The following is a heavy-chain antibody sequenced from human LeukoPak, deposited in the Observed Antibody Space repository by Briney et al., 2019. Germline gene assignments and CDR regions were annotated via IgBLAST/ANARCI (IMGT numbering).Heavy chain of an antibody. J-gene: IGHJ4*02. V-gene: IGHV4-59*01. CDR1: GGSISSYY. CDR2: IYYSGST. D-gene: IGHD3-22*01. Sequence: SETLSLTCTVSGGSISSYYWSWIRQPPGKGLEWVGDIYYSGSTNYNPPLKSRVTISVDTSKNQFSLKLSSVTAADTAVYYCARTYYDSSGYYLFDYWGQGTLVTVSS. CDR3: ARTYYDSSGYYLFDY.